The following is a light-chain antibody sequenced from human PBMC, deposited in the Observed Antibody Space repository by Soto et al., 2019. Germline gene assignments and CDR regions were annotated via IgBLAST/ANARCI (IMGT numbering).Light chain of an antibody. CDR2: LAS. CDR3: QQSFSIPPT. J-gene: IGKJ2*01. CDR1: QRVSNS. Sequence: DIQMTQSASSLSASVGDRVTLACRSSQRVSNSLNWFQQKPGKAPKILIYLASNLQSGVPSRFSASGSGTDFTLTISNLQPEDSATYFCQQSFSIPPTFGQGTKVDIK. V-gene: IGKV1-39*01.